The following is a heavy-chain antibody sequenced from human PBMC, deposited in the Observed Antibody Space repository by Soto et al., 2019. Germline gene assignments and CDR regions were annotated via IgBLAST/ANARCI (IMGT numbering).Heavy chain of an antibody. J-gene: IGHJ4*02. CDR1: GYTFTSYA. Sequence: GASVKVSCKASGYTFTSYAMHWVRQAPGQRLEWMGWINAGNGNTKYSQKFQGRVTITRDTSASTAYMELSSLRSEDTAVYYCASGCSSTSCYFRNGLAGSSWFWGQGTLVTVSS. CDR3: ASGCSSTSCYFRNGLAGSSWF. V-gene: IGHV1-3*01. CDR2: INAGNGNT. D-gene: IGHD2-2*01.